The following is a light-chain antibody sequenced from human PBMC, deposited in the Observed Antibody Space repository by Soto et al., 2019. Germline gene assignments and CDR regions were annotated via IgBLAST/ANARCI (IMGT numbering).Light chain of an antibody. Sequence: EIVLTQSPGTLSLSPGERATLSCRASQSVSSSYLAWYRQRPGQAPRLLIYGASIRATGIPDRFSGSGSGTDFTLTIIRLEPEDFSVYYCQQYGSSPSFGPGTKVDIK. CDR3: QQYGSSPS. CDR1: QSVSSSY. V-gene: IGKV3-20*01. CDR2: GAS. J-gene: IGKJ3*01.